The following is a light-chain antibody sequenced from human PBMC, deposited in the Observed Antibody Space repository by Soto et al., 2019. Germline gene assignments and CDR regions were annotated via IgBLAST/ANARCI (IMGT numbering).Light chain of an antibody. Sequence: DIQMTQSPSSVSASVGDRVTITCRASQGINNWLAWYQQKPGKAPNLLIYTTTTLHSGVPSRFSGSGSGTDFTLTIGSLPPADFATYYGQQANSFPLTFGRGTKVEIK. V-gene: IGKV1D-12*01. CDR3: QQANSFPLT. CDR2: TTT. J-gene: IGKJ4*01. CDR1: QGINNW.